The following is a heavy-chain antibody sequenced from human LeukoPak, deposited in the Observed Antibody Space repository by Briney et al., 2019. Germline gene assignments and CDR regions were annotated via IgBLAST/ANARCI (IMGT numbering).Heavy chain of an antibody. CDR1: GFTVSSNY. Sequence: GGSLRLSCAASGFTVSSNYMSWVRQAPGKGLEWVSGISWNSGSICYADSVKGRFTISRDNAKNSLYLQMNSLRAEDTALYYCAKDIYSSGWYFDYWGQGTLVTVSS. D-gene: IGHD6-19*01. CDR2: ISWNSGSI. V-gene: IGHV3-9*01. J-gene: IGHJ4*02. CDR3: AKDIYSSGWYFDY.